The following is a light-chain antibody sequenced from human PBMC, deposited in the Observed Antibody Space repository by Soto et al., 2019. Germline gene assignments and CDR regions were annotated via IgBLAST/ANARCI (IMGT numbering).Light chain of an antibody. CDR1: QGISTY. CDR3: QKYNSAPLT. J-gene: IGKJ4*01. Sequence: DIQMTQSPSSLSASVGGRVTITCRASQGISTYLAWYQQKPGKVPKLLIYAASTLQSGVPSRISGSGSGTEFTLTISSLQPEDVATYYCQKYNSAPLTFGGGTKVEIK. V-gene: IGKV1-27*01. CDR2: AAS.